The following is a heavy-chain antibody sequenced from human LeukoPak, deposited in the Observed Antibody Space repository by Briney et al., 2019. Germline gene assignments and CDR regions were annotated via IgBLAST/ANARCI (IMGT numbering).Heavy chain of an antibody. V-gene: IGHV3-23*01. CDR3: ASTRPEGSCSGGSCSIFDY. D-gene: IGHD2-15*01. CDR1: GFRFSTYA. CDR2: VRGSGAGT. J-gene: IGHJ4*02. Sequence: GRSLRLSCAASGFRFSTYAMSWVRQAPGKWLEWVSTVRGSGAGTYYADSVKGRFTISRDNSKNTLYLRMKSLRAEDTAVYYCASTRPEGSCSGGSCSIFDYWGQGTMITVSS.